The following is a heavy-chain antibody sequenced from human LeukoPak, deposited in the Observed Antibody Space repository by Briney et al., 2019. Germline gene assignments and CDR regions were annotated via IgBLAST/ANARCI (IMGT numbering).Heavy chain of an antibody. Sequence: GGSLRLSCAASGFTFSSYEMNWVRQAPGNGLEWVSYISSSGSTIYYADSVKGRFTISRDNAKNSLYLQMNSLRAEDTAVYYCARGGYTGTTYRVYWGQGTLVTVSS. D-gene: IGHD4-17*01. CDR3: ARGGYTGTTYRVY. CDR2: ISSSGSTI. V-gene: IGHV3-48*03. J-gene: IGHJ4*02. CDR1: GFTFSSYE.